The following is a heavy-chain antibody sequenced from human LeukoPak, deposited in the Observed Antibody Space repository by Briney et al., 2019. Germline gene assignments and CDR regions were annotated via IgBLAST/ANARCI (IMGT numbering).Heavy chain of an antibody. CDR3: ATKKYSGSFYAF. D-gene: IGHD1-26*01. Sequence: ASVKVSCKASGYSSTDYYIYWVRQATGQGLEWMGWIKPNSGDTNYVQKFEGRVTMTRDTSISTAYMELSSLRSDDTAVYYCATKKYSGSFYAFWGQGTLVTVSS. CDR1: GYSSTDYY. CDR2: IKPNSGDT. J-gene: IGHJ4*02. V-gene: IGHV1-2*02.